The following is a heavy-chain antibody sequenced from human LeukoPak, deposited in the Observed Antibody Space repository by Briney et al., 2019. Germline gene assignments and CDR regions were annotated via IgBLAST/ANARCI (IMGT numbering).Heavy chain of an antibody. Sequence: GGSLRLSCAASGFTFTSYAMNWVRQAPGKGLKWVSAISGSGGSTYYADSVKGRFTISRDNSKNTLYLRMNSLRAEDTALYYCAKGSGTYYGDYSFDYWGQGTLVTVSS. D-gene: IGHD4-17*01. CDR2: ISGSGGST. J-gene: IGHJ4*02. V-gene: IGHV3-23*01. CDR3: AKGSGTYYGDYSFDY. CDR1: GFTFTSYA.